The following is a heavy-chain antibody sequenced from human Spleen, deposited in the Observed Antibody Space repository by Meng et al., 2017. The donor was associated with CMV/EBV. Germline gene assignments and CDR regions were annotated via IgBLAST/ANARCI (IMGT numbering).Heavy chain of an antibody. CDR2: ISGGST. Sequence: GESLKISCAASGFTFSSYDMNWVRQAPGKGLEWVSSISGGSTYYADSRKGRFTISRDNSKNTLHLQMNSLRAEDTAVYYCKRDITIFGVAAYGMDVWGQGTTVTVSS. J-gene: IGHJ6*02. V-gene: IGHV3-38-3*01. D-gene: IGHD3-3*01. CDR3: KRDITIFGVAAYGMDV. CDR1: GFTFSSYD.